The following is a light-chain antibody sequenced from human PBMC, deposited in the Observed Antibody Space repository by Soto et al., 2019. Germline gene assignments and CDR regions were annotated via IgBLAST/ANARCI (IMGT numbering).Light chain of an antibody. CDR2: KAS. CDR3: QQYNSYWT. Sequence: DIQMTQSPSTLSASVGDRVTSTCRASQSISSWLAWYQQKPGKAPKLLIYKASTLESGVPSNFSGSGSGTEFTLTINSLQPEDFATYYCQQYNSYWTLGQGTKVDIK. V-gene: IGKV1-5*03. J-gene: IGKJ1*01. CDR1: QSISSW.